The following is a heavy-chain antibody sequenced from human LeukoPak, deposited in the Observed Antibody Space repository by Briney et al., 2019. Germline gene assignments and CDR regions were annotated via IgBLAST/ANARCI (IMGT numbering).Heavy chain of an antibody. D-gene: IGHD3-22*01. CDR1: GGSISGYY. CDR3: ARLTSMYYYDSSGPWETYFDY. CDR2: IYYSGNT. Sequence: SETLSLTCTVSGGSISGYYWSWIRQSPVKGLEWIGYIYYSGNTNYNPSLKSRVTISVDTSRNRFSLKLSSVTAADTAVYYCARLTSMYYYDSSGPWETYFDYWGQGTLVTVSS. J-gene: IGHJ4*02. V-gene: IGHV4-59*08.